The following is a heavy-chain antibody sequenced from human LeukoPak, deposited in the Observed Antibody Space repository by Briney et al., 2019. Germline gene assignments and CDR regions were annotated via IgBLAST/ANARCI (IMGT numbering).Heavy chain of an antibody. Sequence: SETLSLTCTVSGGSISSSSYSWGWIRQPPGKGPEWIGSIYYSGSTFYNPSLNSRVTVSVDTSKNQFSLKLSSVTAADTAVYYCARQGSGRSSDYWGQGTLVTVSS. CDR1: GGSISSSSYS. D-gene: IGHD1-26*01. CDR2: IYYSGST. CDR3: ARQGSGRSSDY. V-gene: IGHV4-39*01. J-gene: IGHJ4*02.